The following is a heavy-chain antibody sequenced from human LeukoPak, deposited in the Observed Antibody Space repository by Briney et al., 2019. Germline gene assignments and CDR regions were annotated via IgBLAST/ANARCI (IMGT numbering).Heavy chain of an antibody. J-gene: IGHJ6*03. V-gene: IGHV3-30*04. D-gene: IGHD2-15*01. CDR3: ARDGVTYCTGGSCYYMDV. CDR1: GFTFNNYA. Sequence: GGSLRLSCTASGFTFNNYAMYWVRQAPGKGLEWVAFISYDGSNKYYADSVRGRFTISRDKSKSTLYLQINSLRPEDTALYYCARDGVTYCTGGSCYYMDVWGRGTTVTVSS. CDR2: ISYDGSNK.